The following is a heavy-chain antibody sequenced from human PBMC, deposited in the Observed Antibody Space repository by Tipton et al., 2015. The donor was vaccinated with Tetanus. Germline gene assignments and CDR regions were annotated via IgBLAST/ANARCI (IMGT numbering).Heavy chain of an antibody. CDR3: AKIPPASGAARPNWFDP. D-gene: IGHD6-6*01. J-gene: IGHJ5*02. Sequence: TLSLTCTVSGDSISGDYWSWIRQPPGKGLEWIGYTHYSGNPNYNPSLKSRVTISVDTSRNQFSFSLKLSSVTVADTAVYYCAKIPPASGAARPNWFDPWGQGTLVTVSS. CDR1: GDSISGDY. V-gene: IGHV4-59*01. CDR2: THYSGNP.